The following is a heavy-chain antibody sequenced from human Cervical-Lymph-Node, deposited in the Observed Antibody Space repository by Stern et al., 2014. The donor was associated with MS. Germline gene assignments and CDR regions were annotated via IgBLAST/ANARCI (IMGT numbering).Heavy chain of an antibody. J-gene: IGHJ6*02. CDR3: ARGDYDGGNGFYHYAVDV. CDR2: IIPMAGTH. V-gene: IGHV1-69*01. CDR1: GGTFSVYA. D-gene: IGHD3-10*01. Sequence: VQLVESGAEVKKTGSSVNGPCKASGGTFSVYAISWVRQAPGQGLEWMGGIIPMAGTHTYDKRLQGRLTITVDAHTSQDYTETRNLRSEDTAVYFCARGDYDGGNGFYHYAVDVWGQGTTVTVSS.